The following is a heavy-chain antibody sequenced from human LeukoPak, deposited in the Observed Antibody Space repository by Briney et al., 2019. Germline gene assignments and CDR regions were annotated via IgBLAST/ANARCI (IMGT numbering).Heavy chain of an antibody. Sequence: GGSLRLSCAASGFTFSTYWMHWVRQAPGKGLVWVSRIRPEGTATAYADSVKGRFTISRDNAKNTLFLQMNSLSAEDTAVYYCARDLDWILFDYWGQGTLVTVSS. V-gene: IGHV3-74*03. J-gene: IGHJ4*02. CDR2: IRPEGTAT. CDR1: GFTFSTYW. D-gene: IGHD3-9*01. CDR3: ARDLDWILFDY.